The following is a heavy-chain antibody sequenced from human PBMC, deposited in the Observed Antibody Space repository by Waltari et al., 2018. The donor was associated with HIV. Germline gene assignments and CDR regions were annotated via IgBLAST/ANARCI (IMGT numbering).Heavy chain of an antibody. CDR3: ATCNIGSGWYLKSPIRI. V-gene: IGHV3-23*01. CDR1: GPNFATSC. CDR2: ITSSGGRT. D-gene: IGHD6-19*01. Sequence: VQMLESGGDLVQPGGSLRLSCAVSGPNFATSCLGWVRQAPGKGLEWMSAITSSGGRTYYAESVKGRFIISRDNSKKTVTLQLKNLRLGDTAMYYCATCNIGSGWYLKSPIRIWGQGTLVTVS. J-gene: IGHJ4*02.